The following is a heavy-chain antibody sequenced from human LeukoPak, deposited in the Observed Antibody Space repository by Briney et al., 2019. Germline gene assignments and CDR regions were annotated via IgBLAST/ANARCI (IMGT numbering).Heavy chain of an antibody. D-gene: IGHD6-19*01. V-gene: IGHV1-2*04. CDR1: GYTFTGYY. Sequence: ASVKVSCKASGYTFTGYYMHWVRQAPGQGLEWMGWINPNSGGTNYAQKFQGWVTMTRDTSISTAYMELSRLRSDDTAVYCCARAAAQASSGWLGYWGQGTLVTVSS. J-gene: IGHJ4*02. CDR2: INPNSGGT. CDR3: ARAAAQASSGWLGY.